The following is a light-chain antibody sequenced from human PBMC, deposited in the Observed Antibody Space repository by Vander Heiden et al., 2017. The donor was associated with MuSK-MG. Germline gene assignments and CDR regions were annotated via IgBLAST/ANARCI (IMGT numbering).Light chain of an antibody. V-gene: IGKV1-39*01. CDR3: QQSYSTPQT. J-gene: IGKJ1*01. Sequence: DIQMTQPPSSLSASVGDRVTITCRASPSISSYLNWYQQKPGKAPKLLIYAASSLQTGVPSRFSGSGSGTDFTLTISSLQPEDFATYYCQQSYSTPQTFGQGTKLEIK. CDR1: PSISSY. CDR2: AAS.